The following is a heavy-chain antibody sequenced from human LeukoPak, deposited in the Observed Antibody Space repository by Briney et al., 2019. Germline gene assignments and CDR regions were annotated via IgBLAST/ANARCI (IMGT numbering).Heavy chain of an antibody. J-gene: IGHJ4*02. Sequence: GGSLRLSCTTSGISFGDYAMTWVRQAPGKGLEWVGFIRSKAYGATIEYAASVKGRSTISRDDSKSIAYLQMNSLKTEDTAVYYRTRGRSYFEYWGQGTLVTVSS. CDR1: GISFGDYA. CDR2: IRSKAYGATI. V-gene: IGHV3-49*04. CDR3: TRGRSYFEY.